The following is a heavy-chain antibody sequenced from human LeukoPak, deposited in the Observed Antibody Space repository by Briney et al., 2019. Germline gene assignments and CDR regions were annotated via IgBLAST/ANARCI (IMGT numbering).Heavy chain of an antibody. CDR3: ARGLGSGSYRYNWFDP. Sequence: PSETLSLTCAVYGGSFSGYYWGWIRQPPGKGLEWIGEINHSGSTNYNPSLKSRVTISVDTSKNQFSLKLSSVTAADTAVYYCARGLGSGSYRYNWFDPWGQGTLVTVSS. V-gene: IGHV4-34*01. J-gene: IGHJ5*02. D-gene: IGHD3-10*01. CDR2: INHSGST. CDR1: GGSFSGYY.